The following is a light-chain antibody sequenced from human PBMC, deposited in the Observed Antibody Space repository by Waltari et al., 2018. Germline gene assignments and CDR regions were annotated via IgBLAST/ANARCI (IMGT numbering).Light chain of an antibody. V-gene: IGKV3-15*01. CDR3: QQYNNWPPGT. CDR1: QSVSSK. J-gene: IGKJ5*01. CDR2: GAS. Sequence: EIMMTQSPATLSVSPGESATLSCRASQSVSSKLAWYQQKPGQAPRLLIYGASTRATAIPVRFSGSGSGTEFTLTISSLQSEDFAVYYCQQYNNWPPGTFGQGTRLEIK.